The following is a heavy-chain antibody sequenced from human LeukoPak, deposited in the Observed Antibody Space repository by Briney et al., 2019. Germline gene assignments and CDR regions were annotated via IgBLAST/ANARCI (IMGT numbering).Heavy chain of an antibody. CDR3: AREGSNYYDRTWDFDI. Sequence: PSETLSLTCTVSGGSISSSSYYWGWIRQPPGKGLEWIGSIYYSGSTYYNPSLKSRVTISVDTSKNQFSLKLSSVTAADTAVYYCAREGSNYYDRTWDFDIWGQGTMVTVSS. CDR2: IYYSGST. J-gene: IGHJ3*02. CDR1: GGSISSSSYY. D-gene: IGHD3-22*01. V-gene: IGHV4-39*01.